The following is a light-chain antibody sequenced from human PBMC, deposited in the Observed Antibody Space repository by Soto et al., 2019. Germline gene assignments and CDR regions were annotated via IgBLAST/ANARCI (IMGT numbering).Light chain of an antibody. Sequence: ALTQPASVSGSPGQSITISCTGTSSDVGAYNYVSWYQQHPGKAPKLMIYEVINRPSGVSNRFSGSKSGNTASLTISGLQAEDEADYYCGSYTSASTLVFGTGTKVTVL. CDR2: EVI. CDR3: GSYTSASTLV. V-gene: IGLV2-14*01. J-gene: IGLJ1*01. CDR1: SSDVGAYNY.